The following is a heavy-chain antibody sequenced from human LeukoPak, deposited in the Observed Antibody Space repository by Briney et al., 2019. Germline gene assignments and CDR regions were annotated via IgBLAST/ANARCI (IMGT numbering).Heavy chain of an antibody. J-gene: IGHJ6*02. CDR1: GGSFSGYS. CDR3: ARDFYYYGMDV. CDR2: INDRGST. Sequence: SETLSLTCAVYGGSFSGYSWNWVRQPPGKGLEWIGEINDRGSTNYNPSLKSRVTISVDTSKNQFSLNLSSVTAADTAVYYCARDFYYYGMDVWGQGTTVTVSS. D-gene: IGHD3-3*01. V-gene: IGHV4-34*01.